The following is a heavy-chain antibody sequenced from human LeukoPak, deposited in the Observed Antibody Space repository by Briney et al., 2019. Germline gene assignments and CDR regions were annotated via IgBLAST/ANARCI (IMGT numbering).Heavy chain of an antibody. V-gene: IGHV4-59*01. Sequence: WETLSLTCTVSGGSISSYYWSWIRQPPGKGLEWIGYIYYSGSTNYNPSLKSRVTISVDTSKNQFSLKLSSVTAADTAVYYCARDLTATGVSDYWGQGTLVTVSS. D-gene: IGHD6-25*01. J-gene: IGHJ4*02. CDR1: GGSISSYY. CDR3: ARDLTATGVSDY. CDR2: IYYSGST.